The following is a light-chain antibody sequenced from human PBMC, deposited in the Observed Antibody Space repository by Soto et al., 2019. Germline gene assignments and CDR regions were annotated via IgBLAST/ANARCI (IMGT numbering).Light chain of an antibody. CDR1: QRGRIL. V-gene: IGKV3-15*01. CDR2: GAT. J-gene: IGKJ1*01. CDR3: QQYNNYPRT. Sequence: IAVSLSRATLSLSLGERATLSCRASQRGRILLAWDKQKPGKAPRLPSHGATNRATGIPARFSGFGSGTDCTLTISSLQSEEFAVYDFQQYNNYPRTFGQGTKVDIK.